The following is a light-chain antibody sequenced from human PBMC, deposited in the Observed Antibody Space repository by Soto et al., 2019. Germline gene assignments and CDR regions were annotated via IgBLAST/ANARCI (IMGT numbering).Light chain of an antibody. V-gene: IGKV3-11*01. CDR1: QSVRRY. CDR2: DAS. CDR3: QHRSRWPLT. Sequence: EVVLTQSPATLSLSPGERATLSCRASQSVRRYLTWYQQKPGQAPRLLVYDASNRAAGVQARFSGSGSGTDFTLTISSLEPEDFAVYYGQHRSRWPLTCGGGTKVEIK. J-gene: IGKJ4*02.